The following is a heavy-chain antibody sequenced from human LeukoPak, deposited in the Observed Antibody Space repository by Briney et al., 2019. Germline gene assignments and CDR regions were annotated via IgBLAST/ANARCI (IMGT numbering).Heavy chain of an antibody. J-gene: IGHJ4*02. D-gene: IGHD5-18*01. V-gene: IGHV3-48*03. CDR3: ARGGGYSYGPAYYFDY. CDR1: GFTFSSYE. Sequence: GGSLRLSCAASGFTFSSYEMNWVRQAPGKGLEWVSYISSSGSTIYYADSVKGRFTISRDNAKNSLYLQMNSLRAEDTAVYYCARGGGYSYGPAYYFDYWGQGTLVTVSS. CDR2: ISSSGSTI.